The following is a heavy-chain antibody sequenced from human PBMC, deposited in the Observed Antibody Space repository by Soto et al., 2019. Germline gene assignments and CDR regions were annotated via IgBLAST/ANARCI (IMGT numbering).Heavy chain of an antibody. CDR1: GYIFMKYG. V-gene: IGHV1-18*01. D-gene: IGHD2-2*01. J-gene: IGHJ4*02. CDR2: ISPYSGYT. CDR3: AREASVLIPAAQPSRFDS. Sequence: DSVKVSCTGFGYIFMKYGINWVRQAPGQGLEWVGWISPYSGYTHSAQKFHGRLTLTTDTAASTAYMELRILRSADTALYYCAREASVLIPAAQPSRFDSWGQGTLVTVSS.